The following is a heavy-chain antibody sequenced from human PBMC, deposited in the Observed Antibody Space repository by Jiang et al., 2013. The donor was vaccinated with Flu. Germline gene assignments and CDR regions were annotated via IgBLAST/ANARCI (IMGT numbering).Heavy chain of an antibody. CDR2: IYYSGST. V-gene: IGHV4-59*01. CDR3: AAAKYSSSWYGY. CDR1: GGSISSYY. J-gene: IGHJ4*02. Sequence: PGLVKPSETLSLTCTVSGGSISSYYWSWIRQPPGKGLEWIGYIYYSGSTNYNPSLKSRVTISVDTSKNQFSLKLSSVTAADTAVYYCAAAKYSSSWYGYWGQGTLVTVSS. D-gene: IGHD6-13*01.